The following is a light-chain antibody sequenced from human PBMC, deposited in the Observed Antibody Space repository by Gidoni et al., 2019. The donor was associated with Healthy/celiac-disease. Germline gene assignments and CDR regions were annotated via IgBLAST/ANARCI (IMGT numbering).Light chain of an antibody. CDR2: QDA. V-gene: IGLV3-1*01. J-gene: IGLJ3*02. CDR1: KLGDKY. Sequence: SYELTQPPSVSVSPGQTASITCSGEKLGDKYACWYQQRPGQSPVLVIYQDARRPSGIPERFSGSNSGNTATLTISGTQTIDEADYYCQAWDSSTAEFGGGTRLTVL. CDR3: QAWDSSTAE.